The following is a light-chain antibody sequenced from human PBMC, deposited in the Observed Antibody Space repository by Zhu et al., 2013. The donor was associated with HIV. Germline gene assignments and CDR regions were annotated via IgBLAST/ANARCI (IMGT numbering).Light chain of an antibody. J-gene: IGKJ1*01. V-gene: IGKV3-15*01. Sequence: EIVMTQSPATLSVSPGERVALSCRASQSIRSHLAWYQQKPGQAPRLLMYDVSTRATGIPGRFSGSGSGTEFTLTISSLQSEDFAVYYCQQYNNWGTFGQGTKVEIK. CDR3: QQYNNWGT. CDR2: DVS. CDR1: QSIRSH.